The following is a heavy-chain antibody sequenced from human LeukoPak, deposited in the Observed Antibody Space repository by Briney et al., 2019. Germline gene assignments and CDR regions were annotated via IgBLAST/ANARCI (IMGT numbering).Heavy chain of an antibody. J-gene: IGHJ4*02. CDR2: INHSGST. V-gene: IGHV4-34*01. CDR3: ARVTKRGYSGYGNFDY. CDR1: GGSFSGYY. D-gene: IGHD5-12*01. Sequence: PSETLSLTCAVYGGSFSGYYWSWIRQPPGKGLEWIGEINHSGSTNYNPSLKSRVTISVDTSKNQFSLKLSSVTAADTAVYYCARVTKRGYSGYGNFDYWGQGTLVTVSS.